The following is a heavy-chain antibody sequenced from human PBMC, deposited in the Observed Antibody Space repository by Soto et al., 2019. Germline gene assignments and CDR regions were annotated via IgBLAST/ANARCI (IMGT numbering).Heavy chain of an antibody. CDR3: VRFCGDYVNGVKRRYLDF. J-gene: IGHJ4*02. CDR2: VYFVGNS. CDR1: GDSISSASYF. V-gene: IGHV4-39*01. D-gene: IGHD4-17*01. Sequence: SETLSLTCTVSGDSISSASYFWGWIRQPPGKGLEWIGSVYFVGNSYYNPSLKSRVSISVDASKNQFSLRLSSMTAAGTGVDYGVRFCGDYVNGVKRRYLDFWGQGTLVTVSS.